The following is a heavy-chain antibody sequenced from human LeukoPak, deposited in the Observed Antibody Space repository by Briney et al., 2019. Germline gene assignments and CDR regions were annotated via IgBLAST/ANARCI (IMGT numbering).Heavy chain of an antibody. CDR1: GGTFNSYS. CDR3: ARDRSGSNWYSDY. CDR2: IIPVLGTA. V-gene: IGHV1-69*08. J-gene: IGHJ4*02. Sequence: SVKVSCTASGGTFNSYSISWVRQAPGQGLEWMGRIIPVLGTADYAQKFQGRVTITADRSTTTAYLELSSLISDDTAVYFCARDRSGSNWYSDYWGQGTLVTVSS. D-gene: IGHD6-13*01.